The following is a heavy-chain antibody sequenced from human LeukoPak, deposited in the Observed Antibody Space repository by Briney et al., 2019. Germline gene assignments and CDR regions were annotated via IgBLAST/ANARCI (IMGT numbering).Heavy chain of an antibody. CDR3: ARGNAN. CDR2: ISYSGST. Sequence: SETLSLTCTVSGVSINSYYWSWIRQPPGKGLEWIGYISYSGSTNYNPSLKSRVTISVDTSKNLFFLKLTSVTAADTALYYCARGNANWGQGTLVTVSS. V-gene: IGHV4-59*01. J-gene: IGHJ4*02. CDR1: GVSINSYY.